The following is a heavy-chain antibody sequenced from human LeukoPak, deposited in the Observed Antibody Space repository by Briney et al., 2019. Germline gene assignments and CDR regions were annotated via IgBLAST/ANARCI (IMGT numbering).Heavy chain of an antibody. Sequence: PGGSLRLSCAASGFTFSSHWMHWVRQAPGKGLVWVSRITNDGSSTTYADSVRGRFTISRDNAKNSLYLQMNSLKAEDTAIYYCAREVGTPQAFDIWGQGTMVTVSS. CDR1: GFTFSSHW. CDR3: AREVGTPQAFDI. CDR2: ITNDGSST. D-gene: IGHD1-26*01. J-gene: IGHJ3*02. V-gene: IGHV3-74*01.